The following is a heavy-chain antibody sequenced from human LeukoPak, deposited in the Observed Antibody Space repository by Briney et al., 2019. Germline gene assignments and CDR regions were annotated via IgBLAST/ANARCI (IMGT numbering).Heavy chain of an antibody. V-gene: IGHV1-18*01. CDR1: GYTLTSYG. CDR3: AREDCSGGSCYPGVY. Sequence: GASVKVSCKASGYTLTSYGISWVRQAPGQGLEWMGWISAYNGNTKYAQKLQGRVTMTTDTSTSTAYMELRSLRSDDTAMYYCAREDCSGGSCYPGVYWGQGTLVTVSS. D-gene: IGHD2-15*01. CDR2: ISAYNGNT. J-gene: IGHJ4*02.